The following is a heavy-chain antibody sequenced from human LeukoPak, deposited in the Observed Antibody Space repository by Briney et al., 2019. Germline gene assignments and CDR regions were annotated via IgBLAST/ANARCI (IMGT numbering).Heavy chain of an antibody. V-gene: IGHV3-30*18. D-gene: IGHD2-2*01. CDR2: ISYDGSNK. J-gene: IGHJ6*04. CDR3: AKEKSIIVVALDV. CDR1: GFTFSSYG. Sequence: GGSLRLSCAASGFTFSSYGMHWVRQAPGKGLEWVAVISYDGSNKYYADSVKGRFTISRDNSKNTLYLQMNSLRAEDTAVYYCAKEKSIIVVALDVWGKGTTVTVSS.